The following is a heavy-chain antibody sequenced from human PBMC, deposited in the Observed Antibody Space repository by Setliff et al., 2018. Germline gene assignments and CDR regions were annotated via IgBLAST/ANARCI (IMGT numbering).Heavy chain of an antibody. CDR3: ARDLWDMYSSSSGNLDY. CDR1: GYTFTSYY. D-gene: IGHD6-6*01. Sequence: WASVKVSCKASGYTFTSYYMHWVRQAPGQGLEWMGIINPSGGSTSYAQKFQGRVTMTRDTSTSTVYMELSSLRSEDTAVYYCARDLWDMYSSSSGNLDYWGQGTLVTVSS. J-gene: IGHJ4*02. CDR2: INPSGGST. V-gene: IGHV1-46*01.